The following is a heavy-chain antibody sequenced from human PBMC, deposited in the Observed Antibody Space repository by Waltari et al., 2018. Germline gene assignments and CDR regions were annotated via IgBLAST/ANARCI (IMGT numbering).Heavy chain of an antibody. CDR3: ARSPGFGSGGRCYADPYFDD. CDR2: IFWDDAK. Sequence: QITLRESGPTLVKPTQTLTLTCTFSGFSLTTSGVGVGWIRQPPGKAPEWLALIFWDDAKRYRPSLKSRLPITRAASKDQRILGMTIVSPVDTGTYYCARSPGFGSGGRCYADPYFDDRGQGTLVTVSS. D-gene: IGHD2-15*01. CDR1: GFSLTTSGVG. V-gene: IGHV2-5*02. J-gene: IGHJ4*02.